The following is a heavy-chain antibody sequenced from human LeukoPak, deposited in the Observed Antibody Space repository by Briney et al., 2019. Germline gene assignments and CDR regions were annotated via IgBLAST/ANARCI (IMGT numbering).Heavy chain of an antibody. CDR1: GYTFTSYY. J-gene: IGHJ6*03. D-gene: IGHD3-10*01. V-gene: IGHV1-46*01. CDR3: ARGPVRGVILGYYMDV. Sequence: ASVKVSCKASGYTFTSYYMHWVRQVPGQGLEWMGIINPSGGSTSYAQKFQGRVTITRNASITTAYMELSSLRSEDTAVYYCARGPVRGVILGYYMDVWGKGTTVTVSS. CDR2: INPSGGST.